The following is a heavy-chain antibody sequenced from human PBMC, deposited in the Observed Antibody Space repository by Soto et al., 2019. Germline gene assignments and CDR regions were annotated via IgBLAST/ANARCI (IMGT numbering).Heavy chain of an antibody. V-gene: IGHV3-21*01. J-gene: IGHJ3*02. D-gene: IGHD4-17*01. Sequence: GGSLRLSCAASGFTFSSYSMNWVRQAPGKGLEWVSSISSSSSYIYYADSVKGRFTISRDNAKNSLYLQMNSLRAEDTAVYYCARTRSLRFDAFDIWGQGTMVTVSS. CDR1: GFTFSSYS. CDR2: ISSSSSYI. CDR3: ARTRSLRFDAFDI.